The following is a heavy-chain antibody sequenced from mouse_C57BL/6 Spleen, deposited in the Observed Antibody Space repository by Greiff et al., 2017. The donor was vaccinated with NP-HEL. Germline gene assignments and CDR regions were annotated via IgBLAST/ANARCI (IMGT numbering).Heavy chain of an antibody. J-gene: IGHJ2*01. CDR3: ARRDYDGEYFDY. CDR1: GFTFSDYG. Sequence: DVMLVESGGGLVKPGGSLKLSCAASGFTFSDYGMHWVRQAPEKGLEWVAYISSGSSTIYYADTVKGRFTISRDNAKNTWFLQMTSLRSEDTAMYYCARRDYDGEYFDYWGQGTTLTVSS. V-gene: IGHV5-17*01. D-gene: IGHD2-4*01. CDR2: ISSGSSTI.